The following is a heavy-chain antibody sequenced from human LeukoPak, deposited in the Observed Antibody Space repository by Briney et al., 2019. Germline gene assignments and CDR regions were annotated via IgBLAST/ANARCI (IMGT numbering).Heavy chain of an antibody. V-gene: IGHV1-8*03. J-gene: IGHJ5*02. D-gene: IGHD3-10*01. CDR1: GYTFTNYD. CDR3: ARMYYYDSGNSANWFDP. CDR2: MNPNSGNT. Sequence: ASVKVSCKASGYTFTNYDINWVRQATGQGLEWMGWMNPNSGNTGYAQKFQGRVTITRNTPISRAYMELSSLRSEDTAVHYCARMYYYDSGNSANWFDPWGRGALVIVSS.